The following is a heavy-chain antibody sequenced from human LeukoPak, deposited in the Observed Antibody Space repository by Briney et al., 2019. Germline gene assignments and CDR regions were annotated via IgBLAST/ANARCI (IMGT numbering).Heavy chain of an antibody. J-gene: IGHJ4*02. D-gene: IGHD6-19*01. Sequence: SLRLPWPASAFSVCHYHMPGVRLDPGKGRGWVAVISYDGSNKYYADSVKGRFTISRDNSKNTLYLQMNSLRAEDTAVYYCASSRSVAGTRGDYWGQGTLVTVSS. CDR1: AFSVCHYH. CDR2: ISYDGSNK. V-gene: IGHV3-30*03. CDR3: ASSRSVAGTRGDY.